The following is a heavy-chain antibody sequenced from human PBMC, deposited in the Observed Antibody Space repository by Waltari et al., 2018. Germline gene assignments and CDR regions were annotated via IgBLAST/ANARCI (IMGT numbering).Heavy chain of an antibody. Sequence: EVQLVESGGGLVQPGRSLRLSCAASGFTFDDYAMHWVRQAPGKGLGGCSGISWNSGSIGYADSVKGRFTSSRDNAKNSLYLQMNSLRAEDTALYYCAKDMTVTTDAFDIWGQGTMVTVSS. V-gene: IGHV3-9*01. D-gene: IGHD4-17*01. CDR1: GFTFDDYA. CDR3: AKDMTVTTDAFDI. J-gene: IGHJ3*02. CDR2: ISWNSGSI.